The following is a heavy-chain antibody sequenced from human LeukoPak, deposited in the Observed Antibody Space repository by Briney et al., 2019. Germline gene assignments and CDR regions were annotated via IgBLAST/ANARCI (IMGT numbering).Heavy chain of an antibody. V-gene: IGHV3-21*01. J-gene: IGHJ6*03. CDR2: ISSSSSYI. D-gene: IGHD2-8*01. Sequence: GGSLRLSCAASGFTFSSYSMNWVRQAPGKGLEWVSSISSSSSYIYADSVKGRLTISRDNAKNSLYLQMNSLRAEDTAVYYCARKYCTNGVCYNPYYYYYYMDVWGKGTTVTVSS. CDR3: ARKYCTNGVCYNPYYYYYYMDV. CDR1: GFTFSSYS.